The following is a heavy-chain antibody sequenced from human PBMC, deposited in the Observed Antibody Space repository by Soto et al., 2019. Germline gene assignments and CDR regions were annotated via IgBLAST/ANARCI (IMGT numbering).Heavy chain of an antibody. J-gene: IGHJ4*02. CDR1: GFTFSSYA. V-gene: IGHV3-23*01. Sequence: GSLRLSCAASGFTFSSYAMSWVRQAPGKGLEWVSAISGSGGSTYYADSVKGRFTISRDNSKNTLYLQMNSLRAEDTAVYYCAKDLGPSSSPDYWGQGTLVTVSS. D-gene: IGHD6-13*01. CDR2: ISGSGGST. CDR3: AKDLGPSSSPDY.